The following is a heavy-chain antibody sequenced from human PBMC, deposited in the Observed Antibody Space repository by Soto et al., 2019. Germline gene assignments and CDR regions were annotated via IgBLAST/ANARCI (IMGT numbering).Heavy chain of an antibody. V-gene: IGHV3-7*03. CDR2: IKQDGSEK. CDR3: ARALYYSSSWYYFDY. D-gene: IGHD6-13*01. CDR1: GFTFSSYW. J-gene: IGHJ4*02. Sequence: GVLRLSCAASGFTFSSYWMSWVRQAPGKGLEWVANIKQDGSEKYYVDSVKGRFTISRDNAKNSLYLQMNSLRAEDTAVYYCARALYYSSSWYYFDYWGQGTLVTVSS.